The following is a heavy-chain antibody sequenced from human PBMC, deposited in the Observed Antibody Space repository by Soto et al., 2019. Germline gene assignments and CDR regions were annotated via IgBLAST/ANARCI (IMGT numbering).Heavy chain of an antibody. CDR3: ARPGQQLVLRPFDY. D-gene: IGHD6-13*01. V-gene: IGHV1-69*06. CDR2: IIPIFGTA. J-gene: IGHJ4*02. Sequence: QVQLVQSGAEVKKPGSSVKVSCKASGGTFSSYAISWVRQAPGQGLEWMGGIIPIFGTANYAQKFQGRVTITADKSTSTAYMELSILRSEATAVYYCARPGQQLVLRPFDYLCQGTLVTVSS. CDR1: GGTFSSYA.